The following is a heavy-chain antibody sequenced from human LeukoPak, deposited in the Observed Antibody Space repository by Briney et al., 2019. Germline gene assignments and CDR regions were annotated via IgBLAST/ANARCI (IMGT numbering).Heavy chain of an antibody. Sequence: SETLSLTCTVSGGSISGYYWSWIRQPPGKGLEWIGYIYYSGSTNYNPSLKSRVTISVDTSKNQFSLKLSSVTATDTAVYYCAREQRWLQSLDYWGQGTLVTVSS. CDR1: GGSISGYY. CDR3: AREQRWLQSLDY. V-gene: IGHV4-59*12. D-gene: IGHD5-24*01. CDR2: IYYSGST. J-gene: IGHJ4*02.